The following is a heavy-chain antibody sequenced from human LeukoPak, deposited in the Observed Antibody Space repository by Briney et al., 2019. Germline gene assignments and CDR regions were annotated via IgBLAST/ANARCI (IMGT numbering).Heavy chain of an antibody. CDR2: ISGSGGST. V-gene: IGHV3-23*01. Sequence: PGGSLRLSCAASGFTFSSYSMNWVRQAPGKGLEWVSAISGSGGSTYYADSVKGRFTISRDNSKNTLYLQMNSLRAEDTAVYYCAKEVVYDFWSGRSRLDYWGQGTLVIVSS. J-gene: IGHJ4*02. CDR3: AKEVVYDFWSGRSRLDY. D-gene: IGHD3-3*01. CDR1: GFTFSSYS.